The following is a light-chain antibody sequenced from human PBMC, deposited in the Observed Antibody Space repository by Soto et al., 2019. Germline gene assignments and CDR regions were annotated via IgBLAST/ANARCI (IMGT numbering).Light chain of an antibody. CDR1: QSVSSSY. Sequence: EIVLTQSPGTLSLSPGERATLSCRASQSVSSSYLAWYQQKPGQAPRLLIYGASSRATGIPDRCSGSGSGTDFTITISRLEHEDFAVYYCQQYGSSPGYTFGQGTKLEIK. CDR3: QQYGSSPGYT. V-gene: IGKV3-20*01. CDR2: GAS. J-gene: IGKJ2*01.